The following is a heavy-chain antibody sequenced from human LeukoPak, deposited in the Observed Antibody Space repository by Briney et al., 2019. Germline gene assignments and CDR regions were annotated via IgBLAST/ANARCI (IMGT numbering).Heavy chain of an antibody. J-gene: IGHJ4*02. CDR2: ISAYNGNT. D-gene: IGHD6-19*01. Sequence: GASVKVSYKASGYTFTSYGISWVRQAPGQGLEWMGWISAYNGNTNYAQKLQGRVTMTTDTSTSTAYMELRSLRSDDTAVYYCARDPPHSSGPNSPCFEYWGQGTLVTVSS. CDR1: GYTFTSYG. V-gene: IGHV1-18*01. CDR3: ARDPPHSSGPNSPCFEY.